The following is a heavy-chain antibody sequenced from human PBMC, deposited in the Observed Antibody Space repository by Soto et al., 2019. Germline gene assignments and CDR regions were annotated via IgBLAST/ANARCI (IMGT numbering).Heavy chain of an antibody. V-gene: IGHV4-59*01. CDR1: GGSISSYY. CDR3: ARGSDYYDSSGYYTFDY. D-gene: IGHD3-22*01. J-gene: IGHJ4*02. CDR2: IYYSGST. Sequence: SETLSLTCTVSGGSISSYYWSWIRQPPGKGLEWIGYIYYSGSTNYNPSLKSRVTISVDTSKNQFSLKLSSVTAADTAVYYCARGSDYYDSSGYYTFDYWGQGTLVTV.